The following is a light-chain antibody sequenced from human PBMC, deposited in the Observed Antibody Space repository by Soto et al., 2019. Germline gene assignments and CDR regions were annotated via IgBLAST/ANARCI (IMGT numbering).Light chain of an antibody. Sequence: DIQMTQSPSSLSASVGDRVTITCRASQGFSNYLAWFQQKPGKVPKLLIYAASTLQSGVPSRFSGSGSGTDFTLTISSLQPEDVATYYYLMYNSAPLLFGQGTKVEIK. CDR1: QGFSNY. V-gene: IGKV1-27*01. CDR2: AAS. J-gene: IGKJ1*01. CDR3: LMYNSAPLL.